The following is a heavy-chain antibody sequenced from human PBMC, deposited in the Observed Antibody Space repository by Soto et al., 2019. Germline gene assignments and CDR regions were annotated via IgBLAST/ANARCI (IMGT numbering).Heavy chain of an antibody. CDR2: INPSGGST. J-gene: IGHJ4*02. CDR1: GYTFTSYY. D-gene: IGHD3-9*01. Sequence: GASVKVSCKASGYTFTSYYMHWVRQAPGQGLEWMGIINPSGGSTSYAQKFQGRVTMTRDTSTSTVYMELSSLRSEDTAVYYCATDPASTVDAFYYRGQGTLVTVS. V-gene: IGHV1-46*03. CDR3: ATDPASTVDAFYY.